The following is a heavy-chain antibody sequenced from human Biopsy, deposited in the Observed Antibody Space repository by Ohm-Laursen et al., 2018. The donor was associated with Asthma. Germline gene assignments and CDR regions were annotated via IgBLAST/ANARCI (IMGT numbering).Heavy chain of an antibody. CDR2: ISFDGSNK. Sequence: SLRLSCAASGFTFSHYNMNWVRQAPGKGLEWLAIISFDGSNKNYTDSVKGRFTISRDNSRNTLHLQMNSLRAEDTAVYYCAKDVFPGWELRRGPDYWGQGTLVTVSS. J-gene: IGHJ4*02. CDR1: GFTFSHYN. V-gene: IGHV3-30*18. CDR3: AKDVFPGWELRRGPDY. D-gene: IGHD1-26*01.